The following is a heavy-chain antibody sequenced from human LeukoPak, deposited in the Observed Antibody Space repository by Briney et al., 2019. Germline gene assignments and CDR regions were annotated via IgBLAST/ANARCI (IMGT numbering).Heavy chain of an antibody. V-gene: IGHV3-21*04. CDR2: ISSSSSYI. Sequence: PGGSLRLSCAASGFTFSSYSMNWVRQAPGKGLEWVSSISSSSSYIYYADSVKGRFTISRDNAKNSLYLQMNSLRAEDTAVYYCAKDRTTYLNNWFDPWGQGTLVTVSS. CDR3: AKDRTTYLNNWFDP. J-gene: IGHJ5*02. D-gene: IGHD1-7*01. CDR1: GFTFSSYS.